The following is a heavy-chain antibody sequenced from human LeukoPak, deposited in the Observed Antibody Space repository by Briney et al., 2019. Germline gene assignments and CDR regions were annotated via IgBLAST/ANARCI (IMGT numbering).Heavy chain of an antibody. CDR3: ARASPDMITFGGVIKWFDP. J-gene: IGHJ5*02. CDR2: IYYSGST. CDR1: GGSISSYY. Sequence: SETLSLTCTVSGGSISSYYWSWIRQPPGKGLEWIGYIYYSGSTNYNPSLKSRVTISVDTSKDQFSLKLSSVTAADTAVYYCARASPDMITFGGVIKWFDPWGQGTLVTVSS. D-gene: IGHD3-16*01. V-gene: IGHV4-59*01.